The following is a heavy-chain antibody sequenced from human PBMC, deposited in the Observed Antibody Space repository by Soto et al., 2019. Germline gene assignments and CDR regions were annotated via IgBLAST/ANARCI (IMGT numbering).Heavy chain of an antibody. CDR2: IYWNDDK. J-gene: IGHJ6*02. Sequence: QITLKESGPTLVKPTQTLTLTCTFSGFSLTTSGVAVGWIRQSPGKALEWLALIYWNDDKRYSPSLNNRITIAKDTSQNQVVLTMTCMDPMETATYYCAHGVFSIYYAMDVWCQGTTVTVSS. CDR1: GFSLTTSGVA. CDR3: AHGVFSIYYAMDV. D-gene: IGHD2-8*01. V-gene: IGHV2-5*01.